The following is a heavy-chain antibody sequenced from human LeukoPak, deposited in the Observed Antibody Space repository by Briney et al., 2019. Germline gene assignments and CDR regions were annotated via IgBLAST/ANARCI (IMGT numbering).Heavy chain of an antibody. CDR3: ARHFSSQYSSLHY. Sequence: SETLSLTCTVSGGSISSSSYYWGWIRQPPGKGLEWIGSIYFSGSTYYNPSLKSRVTISVDTSKNQFSLKLTSVTAADTAVYYCARHFSSQYSSLHYWGQGTLVTVSS. CDR1: GGSISSSSYY. J-gene: IGHJ4*02. D-gene: IGHD6-6*01. CDR2: IYFSGST. V-gene: IGHV4-39*01.